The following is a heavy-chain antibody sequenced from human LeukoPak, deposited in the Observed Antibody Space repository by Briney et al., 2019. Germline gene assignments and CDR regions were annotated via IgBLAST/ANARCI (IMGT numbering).Heavy chain of an antibody. D-gene: IGHD2-2*01. CDR2: ISSSSSYI. CDR3: ASLPPRSSSRAEFDY. CDR1: GFTFSSYS. Sequence: GGSLRLSCAASGFTFSSYSMNWVRQAPGKGLEWVSSISSSSSYIYYADSVKGRFTISRDNAKNSLYLQMNSLRAEDTAVYYCASLPPRSSSRAEFDYWGQGTLVTVSS. V-gene: IGHV3-21*01. J-gene: IGHJ4*02.